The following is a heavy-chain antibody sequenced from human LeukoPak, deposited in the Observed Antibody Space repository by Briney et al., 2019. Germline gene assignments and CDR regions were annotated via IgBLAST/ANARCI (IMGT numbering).Heavy chain of an antibody. D-gene: IGHD4/OR15-4a*01. J-gene: IGHJ5*02. V-gene: IGHV3-66*01. CDR2: IYSGGNT. CDR3: ARVVGANGWLDP. CDR1: GFTVSSNY. Sequence: PGGSLRLSCAASGFTVSSNYMTWVRQGPGKGLEWVSTIYSGGNTFYADSVKGRFTNSIDNSKNTLQLQMNSLRAEDTALYYCARVVGANGWLDPWGQGNLVTVSS.